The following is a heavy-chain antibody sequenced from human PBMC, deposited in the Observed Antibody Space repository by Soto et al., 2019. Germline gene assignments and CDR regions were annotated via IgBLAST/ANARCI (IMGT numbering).Heavy chain of an antibody. V-gene: IGHV3-33*01. CDR3: AREFWSGPIDY. CDR1: GFTFSSYG. CDR2: IWSDGSNK. D-gene: IGHD3-3*01. J-gene: IGHJ4*02. Sequence: QVQLVESGGGVVQPGRSLRLSCAASGFTFSSYGMHWVRQAPGKGLEWVAVIWSDGSNKYYADSVKGRFTISRDNSKNTLYLQMNSLRGEDTAVYYCAREFWSGPIDYWGQGTVVTVSS.